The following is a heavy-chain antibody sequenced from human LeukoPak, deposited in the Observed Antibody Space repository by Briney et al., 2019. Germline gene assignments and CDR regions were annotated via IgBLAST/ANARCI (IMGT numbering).Heavy chain of an antibody. CDR2: VYPGDSDT. D-gene: IGHD4-23*01. J-gene: IGHJ3*02. Sequence: GESLKISCKGSGYAFTNYWIHWVRQMPGKGLEWMGNVYPGDSDTRYSPSFQGQVTISADKSITTTYLQWNSLKASDTAIYYCARQLDYGGFGAFGIWGQGTMVTVSS. CDR3: ARQLDYGGFGAFGI. V-gene: IGHV5-51*01. CDR1: GYAFTNYW.